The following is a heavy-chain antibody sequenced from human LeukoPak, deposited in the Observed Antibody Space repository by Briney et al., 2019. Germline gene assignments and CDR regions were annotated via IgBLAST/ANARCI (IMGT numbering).Heavy chain of an antibody. CDR1: GGSFSGYY. CDR2: INHSGST. J-gene: IGHJ4*02. D-gene: IGHD5-18*01. CDR3: ARRRTAMGFDY. Sequence: PSETLSLTCAVYGGSFSGYYWSWIRQPPGKGLEWIGEINHSGSTNYNPSLKSRVTISVDTSKNQFSLKLSSVTAADTAVYYCARRRTAMGFDYWGQGTLVTASS. V-gene: IGHV4-34*01.